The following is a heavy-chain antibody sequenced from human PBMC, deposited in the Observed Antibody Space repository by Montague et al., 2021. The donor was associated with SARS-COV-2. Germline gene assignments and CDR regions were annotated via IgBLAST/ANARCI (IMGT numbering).Heavy chain of an antibody. D-gene: IGHD5-24*01. CDR3: AREDRWNWFDP. CDR1: GGSINSSV. Sequence: SETLSLTCTVSGGSINSSVWSWIRQPPGKGLEWIGYIYYRGSTNYNPSLETRVTISVDPSKNQFSLKLSSVTAADTAVYYCAREDRWNWFDPWGQGTLVIVSS. CDR2: IYYRGST. J-gene: IGHJ5*02. V-gene: IGHV4-59*01.